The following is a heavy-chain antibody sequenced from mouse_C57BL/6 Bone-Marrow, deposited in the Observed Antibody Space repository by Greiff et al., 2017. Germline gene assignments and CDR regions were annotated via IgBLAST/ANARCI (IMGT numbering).Heavy chain of an antibody. J-gene: IGHJ2*01. CDR2: ISDGGSYT. V-gene: IGHV5-4*01. CDR3: ARDDYYGSIFDY. D-gene: IGHD1-1*01. Sequence: DVKLVESGGGLVKPGGSLKLSCAASGFTFSSYAMSWVRQTPEKRLEWVATISDGGSYTYYPDNVKGRFTISRDNAKNNLYLQMSHLKSEDTAMYYCARDDYYGSIFDYWGQGTTLTVSS. CDR1: GFTFSSYA.